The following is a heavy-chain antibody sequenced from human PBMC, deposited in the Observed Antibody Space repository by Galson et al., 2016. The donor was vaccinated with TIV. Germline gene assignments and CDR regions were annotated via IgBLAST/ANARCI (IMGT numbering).Heavy chain of an antibody. CDR3: ARVASSDYYGGVDAFDI. CDR1: GGSVSSYY. J-gene: IGHJ3*02. D-gene: IGHD4-17*01. CDR2: IYYSGKT. V-gene: IGHV4-59*02. Sequence: SETLSLTCTVSGGSVSSYYWSWVRQPPGKGLEWIGYIYYSGKTKYNPSLKSRGTMSVDTSKNQFSLSLSSVTAADTAVYYCARVASSDYYGGVDAFDIWGQGTMVTVSS.